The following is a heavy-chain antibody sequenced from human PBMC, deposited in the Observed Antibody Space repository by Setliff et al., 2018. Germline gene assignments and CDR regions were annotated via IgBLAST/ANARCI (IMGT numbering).Heavy chain of an antibody. J-gene: IGHJ4*02. D-gene: IGHD5-18*01. V-gene: IGHV1-69*13. CDR3: ARSPFPVDTVMVTTFDS. CDR1: RGTFSNYA. Sequence: VKVSCKTSRGTFSNYAISWVRQAPGQGLEWMGGTTPIFTTANYAQKFQGRVTITADESTSTAYMELSSLKSEDTAVYYCARSPFPVDTVMVTTFDSWGQGTQVTVSS. CDR2: TTPIFTTA.